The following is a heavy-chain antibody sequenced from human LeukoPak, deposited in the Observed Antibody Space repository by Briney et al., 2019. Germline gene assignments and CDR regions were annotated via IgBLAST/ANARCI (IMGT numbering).Heavy chain of an antibody. J-gene: IGHJ4*02. Sequence: PSETLSLTCTVSGGPISSSSYYWGWIRQPPGKGLEWIGSIYYSGRTYYNPSLKSRVTISVDTSQNQFALKLSSVTAADTAVYYCARSLWGSLWFGEGVYYFDYWGQGTLVTVSS. V-gene: IGHV4-39*01. CDR2: IYYSGRT. CDR1: GGPISSSSYY. CDR3: ARSLWGSLWFGEGVYYFDY. D-gene: IGHD3-10*01.